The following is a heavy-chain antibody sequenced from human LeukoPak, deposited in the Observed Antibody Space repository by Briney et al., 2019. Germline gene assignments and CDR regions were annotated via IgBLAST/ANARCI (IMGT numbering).Heavy chain of an antibody. CDR2: INHSGST. CDR1: GGSFSGYY. D-gene: IGHD3-10*01. V-gene: IGHV4-34*01. Sequence: PSETLSLTCAVYGGSFSGYYWSWIRQPPGKGLEWIGEINHSGSTNYNPSLKSRVTISVDTSKNQFSLKLSSVTAADTAVYYCARGSHHGSGSYRYYYYYGMDVWGQGTTVTVSS. J-gene: IGHJ6*02. CDR3: ARGSHHGSGSYRYYYYYGMDV.